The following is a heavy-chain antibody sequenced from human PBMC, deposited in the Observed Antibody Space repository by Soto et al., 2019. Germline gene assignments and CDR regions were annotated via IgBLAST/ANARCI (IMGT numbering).Heavy chain of an antibody. CDR2: TYYRSKWYN. V-gene: IGHV6-1*01. Sequence: SQTLSLTCAISGDSVSSNSAAWNWISHSPSRGLEWLGRTYYRSKWYNDYAVSVKSRITINPDTSKSQFSLQLNSVTPEDTAVYYCARDSLTHVLLWFGHRGMDAWGHGPTGTVSS. CDR1: GDSVSSNSAA. J-gene: IGHJ6*02. CDR3: ARDSLTHVLLWFGHRGMDA. D-gene: IGHD3-10*01.